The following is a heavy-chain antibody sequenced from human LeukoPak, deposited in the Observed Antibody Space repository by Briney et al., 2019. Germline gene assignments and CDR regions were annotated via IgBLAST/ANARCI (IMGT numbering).Heavy chain of an antibody. J-gene: IGHJ6*03. Sequence: SQTLSLTCTVSGDSISVGTYYWGWIRQPPGKGLEWIGSIYYSGSTYYNPSLKSRVTISVDTSKNQFSLKLSSVTAADTAVYYCAREGSSSSFYYYYYYMDVWGKGTTVTVSS. V-gene: IGHV4-39*07. CDR3: AREGSSSSFYYYYYYMDV. D-gene: IGHD6-6*01. CDR1: GDSISVGTYY. CDR2: IYYSGST.